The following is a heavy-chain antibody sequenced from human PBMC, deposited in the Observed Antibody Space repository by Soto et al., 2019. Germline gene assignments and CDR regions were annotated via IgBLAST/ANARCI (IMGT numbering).Heavy chain of an antibody. J-gene: IGHJ4*02. CDR2: IYYSGST. CDR1: GGSITSGGTY. V-gene: IGHV4-31*03. D-gene: IGHD2-15*01. CDR3: ATSLNAHCSGSGCYGLFEC. Sequence: QVLLQESGPGLVKPSQTLSLTCTVSGGSITSGGTYWTWIRQYPGKGLEWIGYIYYSGSTHYNPSLKSRVTISLDTSKNQISLDLISVTAADTAVYYCATSLNAHCSGSGCYGLFECWGQGTLVTVSS.